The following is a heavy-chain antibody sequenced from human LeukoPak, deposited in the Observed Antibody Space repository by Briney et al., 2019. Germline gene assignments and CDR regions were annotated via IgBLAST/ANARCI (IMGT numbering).Heavy chain of an antibody. CDR3: ARGITVTTYGCDY. CDR1: GFTFSNYY. J-gene: IGHJ4*02. V-gene: IGHV3-11*04. CDR2: ISRSGSTI. D-gene: IGHD4-17*01. Sequence: PGGSLRLSCATSGFTFSNYYMSWIRQAPGKGLEWVSYISRSGSTIYYADSVKGRFTISRDNAKNSLYLQMNSLRAEDTAVYYCARGITVTTYGCDYWGQGTLVTASS.